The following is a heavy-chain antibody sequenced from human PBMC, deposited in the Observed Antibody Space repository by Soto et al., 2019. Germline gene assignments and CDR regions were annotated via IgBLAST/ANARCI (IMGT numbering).Heavy chain of an antibody. V-gene: IGHV4-34*01. CDR2: INHSGST. CDR1: GGSFSGYY. Sequence: SETLSLTCAVYGGSFSGYYWSWIRQPPGKGLEWIGEINHSGSTNYNPSLKSRVTISVDTSKNQFSLKLSSVTAADTAVYYCARLNGRYVSAAGDYWGQGTLVTVSS. CDR3: ARLNGRYVSAAGDY. D-gene: IGHD6-13*01. J-gene: IGHJ4*02.